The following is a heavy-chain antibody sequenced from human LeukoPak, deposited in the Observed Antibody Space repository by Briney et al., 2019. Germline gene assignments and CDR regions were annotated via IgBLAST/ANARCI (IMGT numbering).Heavy chain of an antibody. J-gene: IGHJ5*02. CDR1: GYTLTELS. CDR2: FDPEDGET. CDR3: ATDRDYYDSSGYSPFDP. D-gene: IGHD3-22*01. V-gene: IGHV1-24*01. Sequence: ASVKVSCKVSGYTLTELSMRWVRQAPGKGLEWMGGFDPEDGETIYAQKFQGRVTMTEDTSTDTAYMELSSLRSEDTAVYYCATDRDYYDSSGYSPFDPWGQGTLVTVSS.